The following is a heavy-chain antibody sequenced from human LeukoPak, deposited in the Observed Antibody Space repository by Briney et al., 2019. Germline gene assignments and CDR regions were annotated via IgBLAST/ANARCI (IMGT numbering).Heavy chain of an antibody. CDR2: ISYDGSNK. D-gene: IGHD3-3*01. CDR3: AKEESGPFFDY. CDR1: GFTFSSYA. V-gene: IGHV3-30-3*01. J-gene: IGHJ4*02. Sequence: PGRSLRLSCAASGFTFSSYAMHWVRQAPGKGLEWVALISYDGSNKYYADSVKGRFTISRDNSKNTLYPQMNSLRAEDTAVYYCAKEESGPFFDYWGQGTLVTVSS.